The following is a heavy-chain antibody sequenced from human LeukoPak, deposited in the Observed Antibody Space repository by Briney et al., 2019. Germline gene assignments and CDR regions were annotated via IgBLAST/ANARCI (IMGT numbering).Heavy chain of an antibody. Sequence: SETLSLTCTVSGYSISSGYYWGWIRQPPGKGLEWIGSIYHSGSTYYNPSLKSRVTISVDTSKNQFSLKLSSVTAADTAVYYCARVGFQVTDYWGQGTLVTVSS. CDR3: ARVGFQVTDY. D-gene: IGHD3-10*01. CDR2: IYHSGST. V-gene: IGHV4-38-2*02. J-gene: IGHJ4*02. CDR1: GYSISSGYY.